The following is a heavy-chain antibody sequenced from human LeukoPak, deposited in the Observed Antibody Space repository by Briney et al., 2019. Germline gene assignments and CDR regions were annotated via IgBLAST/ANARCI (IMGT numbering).Heavy chain of an antibody. CDR2: ISSSGSGGNT. CDR1: GVTLSSYA. V-gene: IGHV3-23*01. CDR3: ARGRGLQQPFDY. D-gene: IGHD5-24*01. J-gene: IGHJ4*02. Sequence: GGSLRLSCAASGVTLSSYAMSWARQAPGKGLEWVSGISSSGSGGNTYYADSVKGRFTISRDSSKNTLFLHMNTLRAEDTAVYYRARGRGLQQPFDYWGQGTLVTVSS.